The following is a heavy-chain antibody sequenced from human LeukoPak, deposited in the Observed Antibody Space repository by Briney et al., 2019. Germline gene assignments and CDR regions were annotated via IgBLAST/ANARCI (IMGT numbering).Heavy chain of an antibody. V-gene: IGHV4-59*12. CDR1: GGSISSYY. J-gene: IGHJ6*02. Sequence: SETLSLTCTVSGGSISSYYWSWIRQPPGKGLEWIGYIYYSGSTNYNPSLKSRVTMSVDTSKNQFSLKLSSVTAADTAVYYCARDGGNWGSLARYYYGMDVWGQGTTVTVSS. CDR2: IYYSGST. CDR3: ARDGGNWGSLARYYYGMDV. D-gene: IGHD7-27*01.